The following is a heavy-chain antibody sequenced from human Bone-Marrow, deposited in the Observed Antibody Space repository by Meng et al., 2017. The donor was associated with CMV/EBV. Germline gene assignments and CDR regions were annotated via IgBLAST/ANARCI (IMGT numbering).Heavy chain of an antibody. D-gene: IGHD3-3*01. CDR2: ISAYNGNT. V-gene: IGHV1-18*01. CDR3: ARSSHYDFWSGYSSTYYYYYGMDV. CDR1: GYTFTSYG. J-gene: IGHJ6*02. Sequence: ASVKVSCKASGYTFTSYGISWVRQAPGQGLEWMGWISAYNGNTNYAQKLQGRVTMTTDTSTSTAYMELRSLRSDDTAVYYCARSSHYDFWSGYSSTYYYYYGMDVWGQGTTVTVSS.